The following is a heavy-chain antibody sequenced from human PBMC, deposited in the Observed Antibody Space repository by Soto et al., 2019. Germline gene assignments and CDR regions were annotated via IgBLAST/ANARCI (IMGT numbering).Heavy chain of an antibody. CDR1: GFTFSSYA. CDR3: AKTTGIAVAGTDY. D-gene: IGHD6-19*01. V-gene: IGHV3-23*01. J-gene: IGHJ4*02. CDR2: ISGSGGST. Sequence: EVQVLESGGGLVQPGGSLRLSCAASGFTFSSYAMSWVRQAPGKGLEWVSAISGSGGSTYYADFVKGRFTISRDNSKNTLYLQMNSLRAEDTAVYYCAKTTGIAVAGTDYWGQGTLVTVSS.